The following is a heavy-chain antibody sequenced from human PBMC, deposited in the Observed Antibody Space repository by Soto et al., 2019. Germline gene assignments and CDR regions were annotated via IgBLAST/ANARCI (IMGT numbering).Heavy chain of an antibody. CDR2: IYPGDSDT. V-gene: IGHV5-51*01. CDR3: ARQYCSSTSCYREDAFYI. Sequence: TVQSMKISCNVYGNSFTSYGSGWVRQIHGKGLEWMGIIYPGDSDTRYSPSFQGQVTISADKSISTAYLQWSSLKASDTAMYYCARQYCSSTSCYREDAFYIWGQRTMVTVPS. D-gene: IGHD2-2*02. J-gene: IGHJ3*02. CDR1: GNSFTSYG.